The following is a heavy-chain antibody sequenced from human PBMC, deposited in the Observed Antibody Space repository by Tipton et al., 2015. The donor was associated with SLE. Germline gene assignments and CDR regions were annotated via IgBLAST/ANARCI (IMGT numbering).Heavy chain of an antibody. CDR2: ISSSSSYT. CDR3: ARDLKFRGYSSSWALDY. D-gene: IGHD6-13*01. CDR1: GFTFSNFW. Sequence: SLRLSCAASGFTFSNFWMSWVRQAPGKGLEWVSYISSSSSYTNYADSVKGRFTISRDNAKNSLYLQMNSLRAEDTAVYYCARDLKFRGYSSSWALDYWGQGTLVTVSS. J-gene: IGHJ4*02. V-gene: IGHV3-11*06.